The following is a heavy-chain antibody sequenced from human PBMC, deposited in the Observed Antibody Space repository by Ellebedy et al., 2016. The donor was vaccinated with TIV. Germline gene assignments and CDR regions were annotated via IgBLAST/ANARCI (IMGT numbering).Heavy chain of an antibody. CDR1: GYTFTSYY. J-gene: IGHJ4*02. V-gene: IGHV1-46*01. CDR2: INPSGGSS. Sequence: ASVKVSCKASGYTFTSYYMYWVRQAPGQGLEWMGIINPSGGSSNYAQKFQGRVTMTRDMSTSTVYMELSSLRSEDTAVYYCARGDKYYYDSSGYYYTYWGQGTLVTVSS. D-gene: IGHD3-22*01. CDR3: ARGDKYYYDSSGYYYTY.